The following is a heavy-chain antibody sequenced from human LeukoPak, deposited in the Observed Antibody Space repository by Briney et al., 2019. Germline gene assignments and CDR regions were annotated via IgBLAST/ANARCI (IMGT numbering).Heavy chain of an antibody. CDR3: ARDYYDSSGYSYY. Sequence: ASVKVSCKASGYTFTGYYMHWVRQAPGQGLEWMGWINPNSGGTNYAQKFQGRVTMTRDTSISTAYMELSRLRSDDTAVYYCARDYYDSSGYSYYWGQGTLVTVCS. V-gene: IGHV1-2*02. CDR2: INPNSGGT. CDR1: GYTFTGYY. J-gene: IGHJ4*02. D-gene: IGHD3-22*01.